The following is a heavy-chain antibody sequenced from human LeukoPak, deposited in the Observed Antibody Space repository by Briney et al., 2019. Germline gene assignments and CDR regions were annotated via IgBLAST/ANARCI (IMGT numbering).Heavy chain of an antibody. CDR2: ISGSGGST. J-gene: IGHJ3*02. Sequence: GGSLRLSCAASGFTFSNYAMNWVRQAPGKGLEWVSVISGSGGSTYYADSVKGRFTISRDDAKNSLYLQMNSLRVEDTAMYYCARRDDFDIWGQGTLVTVSS. CDR1: GFTFSNYA. V-gene: IGHV3-23*01. CDR3: ARRDDFDI.